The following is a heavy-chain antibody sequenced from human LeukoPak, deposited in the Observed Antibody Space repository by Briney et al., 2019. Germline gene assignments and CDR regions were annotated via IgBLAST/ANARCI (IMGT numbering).Heavy chain of an antibody. V-gene: IGHV4-39*01. CDR1: GGSLSSTTYY. CDR2: VYYTGGT. J-gene: IGHJ4*02. Sequence: SETLSLTCTVSGGSLSSTTYYWGWIRQPPGEGLEWIGSVYYTGGTNYNPSLESRVTISVDTSKNQFSLKLTSVTATDTAVYYCARQGCGGDCYPDYWGQGTLVTVSS. CDR3: ARQGCGGDCYPDY. D-gene: IGHD2-21*02.